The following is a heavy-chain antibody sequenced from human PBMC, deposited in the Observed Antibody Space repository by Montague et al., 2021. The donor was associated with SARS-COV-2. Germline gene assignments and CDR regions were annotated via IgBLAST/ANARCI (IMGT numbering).Heavy chain of an antibody. CDR3: ARDFDY. J-gene: IGHJ4*02. CDR1: GGSISSYY. V-gene: IGHV4-59*13. CDR2: MYYSGST. Sequence: SETLSLTCTVSGGSISSYYWSWIRQRPAKGLEWIWYMYYSGSTNYNPSLKSRRTLSVDTSKNQIALKLSPVSAADTAVYYCARDFDYWGQGTLVTVSS.